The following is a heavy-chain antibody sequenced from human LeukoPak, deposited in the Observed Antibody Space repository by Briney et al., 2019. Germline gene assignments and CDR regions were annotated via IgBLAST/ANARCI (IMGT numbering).Heavy chain of an antibody. Sequence: GRSLRLSCAASGFTFSSYGMHWVRQAPGKGLEWVAVISYDGSNKYYADSVKGRFTISRDNSKNTLYLQMNSLRAEDTAVYYCAKEGMSSCPDYWGQGTLVTVSS. CDR3: AKEGMSSCPDY. CDR1: GFTFSSYG. D-gene: IGHD6-13*01. CDR2: ISYDGSNK. J-gene: IGHJ4*02. V-gene: IGHV3-30*18.